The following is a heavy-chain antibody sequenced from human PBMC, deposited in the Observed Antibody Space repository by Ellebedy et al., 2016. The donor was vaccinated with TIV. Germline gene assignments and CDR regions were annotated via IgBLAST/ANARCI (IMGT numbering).Heavy chain of an antibody. D-gene: IGHD1-7*01. Sequence: SVKVSXKASGGTFSSDTISWERQAPGQGLEWMGGIIPISDTANYAQKFQGRVTITADESTSTAYMELSSLRSEDTAVYYCAREAGNYAHFDYWGQGTLVIVSS. CDR2: IIPISDTA. V-gene: IGHV1-69*13. CDR3: AREAGNYAHFDY. J-gene: IGHJ4*02. CDR1: GGTFSSDT.